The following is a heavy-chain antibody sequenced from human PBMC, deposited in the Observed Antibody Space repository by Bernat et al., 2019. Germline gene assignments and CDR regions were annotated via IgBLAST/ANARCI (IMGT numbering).Heavy chain of an antibody. J-gene: IGHJ6*02. CDR3: AKDLWFGEFLGGMDV. V-gene: IGHV3-23*04. Sequence: EVQLVESGGGLVQPGGSLRLSCAASGFTFSSYSMNWVRQAPGKGLEWVSAISGSGGSTYYADSVKGRFTISRDNSKNTLYLQMNSLRAEDTAVYCCAKDLWFGEFLGGMDVWGQGTTVTVSS. D-gene: IGHD3-10*01. CDR1: GFTFSSYS. CDR2: ISGSGGST.